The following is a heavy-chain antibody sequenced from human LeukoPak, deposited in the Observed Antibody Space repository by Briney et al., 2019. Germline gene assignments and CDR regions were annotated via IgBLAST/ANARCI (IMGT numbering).Heavy chain of an antibody. J-gene: IGHJ4*02. CDR3: ARARGDSTSYYFDY. D-gene: IGHD2-21*02. CDR2: ISSSSSHT. CDR1: GFIFSDYY. V-gene: IGHV3-11*06. Sequence: GGSLRLSCVASGFIFSDYYMSWIRRAPGKGLEWVSYISSSSSHTNYADSVKGRFTISRDNAKNSLYLQMSSLRAEDMALYYCARARGDSTSYYFDYWGLGTLVTVSS.